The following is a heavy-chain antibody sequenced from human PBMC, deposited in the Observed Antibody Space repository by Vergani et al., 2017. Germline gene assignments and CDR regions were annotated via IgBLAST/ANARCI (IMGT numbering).Heavy chain of an antibody. CDR3: AKGTTVTTVLGY. V-gene: IGHV3-23*01. Sequence: EVQLLESGGGLVQPGGSLRLSCAASGFTFSSYAMNWVRQAPGKGLEWVSAISGSGGSTYYADSVKGRFTISRDNSKNTLYLQMNSLRAEDTAVYYCAKGTTVTTVLGYWGQGTLVTVSS. CDR2: ISGSGGST. J-gene: IGHJ4*02. D-gene: IGHD4-17*01. CDR1: GFTFSSYA.